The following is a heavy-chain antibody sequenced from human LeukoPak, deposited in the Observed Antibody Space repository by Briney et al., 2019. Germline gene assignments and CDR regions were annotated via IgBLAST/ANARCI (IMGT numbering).Heavy chain of an antibody. CDR3: TTGYSSSPVGY. D-gene: IGHD6-13*01. CDR1: GFTFGDYA. CDR2: IRSKAYGGTT. J-gene: IGHJ4*02. V-gene: IGHV3-49*03. Sequence: PGGSLRLSCTASGFTFGDYAMSWFRQAPGKGLEWVGFIRSKAYGGTTEYAASVKGRFTISRDDSKSIAYLQMNSLKTEDTAVYYCTTGYSSSPVGYWGQGTLVTVSS.